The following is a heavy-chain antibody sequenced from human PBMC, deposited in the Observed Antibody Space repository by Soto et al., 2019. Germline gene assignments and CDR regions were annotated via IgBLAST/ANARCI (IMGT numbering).Heavy chain of an antibody. CDR3: ARAMGDWGTYYYYYGFDV. CDR2: IYYSGAT. D-gene: IGHD3-16*01. Sequence: SETLSLSCSFFGGSLRGSASNCYWSWIRQSAGPGLEWIGSIYYSGATNYNPSLESRLTISVDTSKNQFSLNLSSVTAADSAVYYCARAMGDWGTYYYYYGFDVWGQGNTVTV. V-gene: IGHV4-59*02. CDR1: GGSLRGSASNCY. J-gene: IGHJ6*02.